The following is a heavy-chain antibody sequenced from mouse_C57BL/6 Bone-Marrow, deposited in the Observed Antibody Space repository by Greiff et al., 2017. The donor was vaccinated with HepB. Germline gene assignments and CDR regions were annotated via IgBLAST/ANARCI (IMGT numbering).Heavy chain of an antibody. CDR2: ISYDGSN. D-gene: IGHD2-4*01. Sequence: VQLQQSGPGLVKPSQSLSLTCSVTGYSITSGYYWNWIRQFPGNKLEWMGYISYDGSNNYNPSLKNRISITRDTSKNQFFLKLNSVTTEDTATYYCARGGLREGGYYAMDYWGQGTSVTVSS. V-gene: IGHV3-6*01. CDR1: GYSITSGYY. J-gene: IGHJ4*01. CDR3: ARGGLREGGYYAMDY.